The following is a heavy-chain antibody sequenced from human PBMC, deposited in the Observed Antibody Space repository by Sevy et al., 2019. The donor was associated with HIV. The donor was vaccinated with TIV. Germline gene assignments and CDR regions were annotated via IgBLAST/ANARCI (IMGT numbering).Heavy chain of an antibody. CDR2: ISYTGNT. D-gene: IGHD6-6*01. J-gene: IGHJ5*02. Sequence: SETLSHTCTVSGGSISSGNYYWHWIRQPPGKGLEWIGYISYTGNTYYNPSLKSPVTISVDTSNNQFSLRLTSVTAADTAVYYCAGDATEYTSSSVWFDPWGQGTLVTVSS. V-gene: IGHV4-30-4*01. CDR1: GGSISSGNYY. CDR3: AGDATEYTSSSVWFDP.